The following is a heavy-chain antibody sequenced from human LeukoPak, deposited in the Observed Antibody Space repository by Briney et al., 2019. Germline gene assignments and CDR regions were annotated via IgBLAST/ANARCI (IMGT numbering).Heavy chain of an antibody. CDR1: GGSFSGYH. D-gene: IGHD3-10*01. V-gene: IGHV4-34*01. J-gene: IGHJ3*02. CDR2: IKHCGSP. CDR3: ARGHSYTMVRGVIVDAFDI. Sequence: SETLSLTCAVYGGSFSGYHWSWIRPPPGKGLEWIGEIKHCGSPNYHPSLKCRLPITVHTHKTQFSLKLSSVTAADTAVYYCARGHSYTMVRGVIVDAFDIWGQGTMVTVSS.